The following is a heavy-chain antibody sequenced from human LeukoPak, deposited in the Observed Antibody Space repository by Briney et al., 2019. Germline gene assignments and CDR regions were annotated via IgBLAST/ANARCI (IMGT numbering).Heavy chain of an antibody. CDR1: GGSISSYY. CDR3: ARQAGSGGCLDY. J-gene: IGHJ4*02. D-gene: IGHD3-10*01. Sequence: SETLSLTCTVSGGSISSYYWSWIRQPPGKGLEWIGSIFYSGRTYYNPSLRSRVTISVDTSKNQFSLKLTSVTAADTAVYYCARQAGSGGCLDYWGQGTLVTVSS. CDR2: IFYSGRT. V-gene: IGHV4-59*05.